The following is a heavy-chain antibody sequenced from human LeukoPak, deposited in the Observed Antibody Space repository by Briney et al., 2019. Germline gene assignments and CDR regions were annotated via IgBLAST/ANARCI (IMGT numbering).Heavy chain of an antibody. CDR2: IYYSGST. V-gene: IGHV4-39*07. Sequence: PSETLSLTCTVSGGSISSSSYYWGWIRQPPGKGLEWIGSIYYSGSTNYNPSLKSRVTMSVDTSKNQFSLKLSSVTAADTAVYYCARGDDYPDYWGQGTLVTVSS. CDR3: ARGDDYPDY. J-gene: IGHJ4*02. CDR1: GGSISSSSYY.